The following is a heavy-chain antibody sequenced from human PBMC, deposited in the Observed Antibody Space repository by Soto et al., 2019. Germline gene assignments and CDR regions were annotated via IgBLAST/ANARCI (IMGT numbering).Heavy chain of an antibody. CDR1: EFSFSAYG. J-gene: IGHJ6*03. CDR3: ARMETGTTGHYYVCIDV. Sequence: QVQLVESGGGVVRPGRSLRLSCVASEFSFSAYGMHWVRLATGKGLQWVAVISYDGNDKYYADSVKGRFTISRDDSKNTLYLQMTSLRSEDTAVYYCARMETGTTGHYYVCIDVWGKGTTVTVSS. D-gene: IGHD4-17*01. V-gene: IGHV3-30*03. CDR2: ISYDGNDK.